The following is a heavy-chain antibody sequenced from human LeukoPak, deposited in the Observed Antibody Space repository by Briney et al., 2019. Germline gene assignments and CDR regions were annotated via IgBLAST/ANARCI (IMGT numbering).Heavy chain of an antibody. CDR2: ISPKANSYTT. V-gene: IGHV3-72*01. J-gene: IGHJ4*02. Sequence: GASLRLSCAASGFTFSDHYMDWVRQAPGKGLEWVGRISPKANSYTTEYAASVKGRFTISRDDSKNSLYLQMNSLKTEDTAVYYCARDQRYCSSSSCPWEPFDYWGQGTLVTVSS. CDR3: ARDQRYCSSSSCPWEPFDY. D-gene: IGHD2-2*01. CDR1: GFTFSDHY.